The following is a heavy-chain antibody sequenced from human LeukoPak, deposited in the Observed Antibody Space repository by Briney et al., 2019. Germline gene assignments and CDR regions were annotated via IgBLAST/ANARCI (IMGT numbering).Heavy chain of an antibody. CDR1: GYTFTSYG. D-gene: IGHD3-3*01. CDR2: ISAYNGNT. J-gene: IGHJ5*02. Sequence: ASVKVSCKASGYTFTSYGISWVRQAPGQGLEWMGWISAYNGNTNYAQKLQGRVTMTTDTSTSTACMELRSLRSDDTAVYYCARLIDFWSGYYANWFDPWGQGTLVTVSS. V-gene: IGHV1-18*01. CDR3: ARLIDFWSGYYANWFDP.